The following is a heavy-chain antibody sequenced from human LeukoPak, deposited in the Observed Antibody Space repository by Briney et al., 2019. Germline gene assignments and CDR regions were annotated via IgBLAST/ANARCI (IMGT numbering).Heavy chain of an antibody. CDR3: ARAPTYNWNEGYYFDY. J-gene: IGHJ4*02. V-gene: IGHV1-69*04. CDR1: GGTFSSYA. CDR2: IIPILGIA. Sequence: GASVKVSCKASGGTFSSYAISWVRQAPGQGLEWMGRIIPILGIANYAQKFQGRVTITADESTSTAYMELSSLRSEDTAVYYCARAPTYNWNEGYYFDYWDQGTLVTVSS. D-gene: IGHD1-1*01.